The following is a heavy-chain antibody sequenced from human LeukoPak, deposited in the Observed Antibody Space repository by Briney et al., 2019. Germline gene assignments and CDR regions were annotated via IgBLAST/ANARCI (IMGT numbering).Heavy chain of an antibody. J-gene: IGHJ3*02. D-gene: IGHD3-22*01. Sequence: GGSLRLSCAASGFTVSNNYMSWARQAPGKGLEWVSVMYSGGSTNYADSVKGRFIISRDDSKNILDLQMNSLKAEDTAVYYCARGNYASTGPGALDIWGQGTMVTVSS. CDR1: GFTVSNNY. V-gene: IGHV3-53*01. CDR2: MYSGGST. CDR3: ARGNYASTGPGALDI.